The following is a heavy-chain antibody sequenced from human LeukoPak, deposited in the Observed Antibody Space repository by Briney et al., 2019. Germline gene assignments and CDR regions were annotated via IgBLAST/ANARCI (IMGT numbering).Heavy chain of an antibody. CDR1: GDSISSSSYY. V-gene: IGHV4-61*05. CDR3: ARGGYCSGGSCYTQPEYFQH. CDR2: IYYSGST. D-gene: IGHD2-15*01. J-gene: IGHJ1*01. Sequence: SETLSLTCTVSGDSISSSSYYWGWIRQPPGKGLEWIGYIYYSGSTNYNPSLKSRVTISVDTSKNQFSLKLSSVTAADTAVYYCARGGYCSGGSCYTQPEYFQHWGQGTLVTVSS.